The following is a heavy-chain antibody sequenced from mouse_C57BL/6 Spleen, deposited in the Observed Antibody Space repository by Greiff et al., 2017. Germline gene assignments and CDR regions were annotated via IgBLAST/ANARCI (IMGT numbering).Heavy chain of an antibody. CDR1: GFTFSDYY. CDR3: ARRGVWSYFDY. V-gene: IGHV5-12*01. Sequence: EVMLVESGGGLVQPGGSLKLSCAASGFTFSDYYMYWVRQTPEKRLEWVAYISNGGGSTYYPDTVKGRFTISRDNAKNTLYLQMSRLKSEDTAMXYCARRGVWSYFDYGGQGTTLTVSS. CDR2: ISNGGGST. J-gene: IGHJ2*01. D-gene: IGHD2-10*02.